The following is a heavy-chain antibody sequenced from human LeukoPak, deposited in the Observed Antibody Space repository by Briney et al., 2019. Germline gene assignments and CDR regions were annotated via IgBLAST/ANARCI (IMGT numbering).Heavy chain of an antibody. CDR2: INNDGSST. CDR3: ALRYCTSTSCYPYFDY. V-gene: IGHV3-74*01. J-gene: IGHJ4*02. D-gene: IGHD2-2*01. CDR1: GFTFNSYW. Sequence: GGSLRLSCAASGFTFNSYWMRWVRQAPGKGLVWVSRINNDGSSTNYADSVKGRFTTSRDNAKNTLYLQMNSLRAEDTAVYYCALRYCTSTSCYPYFDYWGQGTVVTVSS.